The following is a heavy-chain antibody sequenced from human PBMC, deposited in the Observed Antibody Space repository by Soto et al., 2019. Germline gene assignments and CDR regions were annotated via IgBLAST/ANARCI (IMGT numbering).Heavy chain of an antibody. Sequence: SETLSLTCTVSGGSISSYYWSWIRQPPGKGLEWIGYMYYSGCTNYNPSLKSRVTISVDTSMNQFSLKLSYVTAADTAVYYCARDRALGGYYNEHYFDYWGQGTLVTVSS. D-gene: IGHD6-25*01. CDR1: GGSISSYY. CDR2: MYYSGCT. CDR3: ARDRALGGYYNEHYFDY. J-gene: IGHJ4*02. V-gene: IGHV4-59*01.